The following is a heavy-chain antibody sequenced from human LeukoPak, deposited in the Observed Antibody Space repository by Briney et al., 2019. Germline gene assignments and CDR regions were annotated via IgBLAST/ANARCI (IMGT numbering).Heavy chain of an antibody. CDR1: GFTFSSYN. V-gene: IGHV3-21*01. Sequence: PGGSLRLSCAASGFTFSSYNMNWVRQAPGKGLEWVSSITSTSYFIYYADSLKGRFTISRDNAKNSLYLQMNSLRAEDTAVYYCARFPGLVFFDYWGQGTLVTVSS. D-gene: IGHD6-19*01. CDR3: ARFPGLVFFDY. J-gene: IGHJ4*02. CDR2: ITSTSYFI.